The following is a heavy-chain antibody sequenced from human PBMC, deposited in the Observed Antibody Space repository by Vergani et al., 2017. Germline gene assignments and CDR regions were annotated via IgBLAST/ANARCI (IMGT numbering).Heavy chain of an antibody. J-gene: IGHJ4*02. CDR1: GFTFSGSS. V-gene: IGHV3-73*02. D-gene: IGHD3-10*01. CDR2: IRSKGNNYAT. CDR3: TRPRGYGSGTYYDY. Sequence: DVQLVESGGTLVQPGGSLKLACAGSGFTFSGSSLHWVRQASGKGLEWIGRIRSKGNNYATTYAASVTGRFSISRDDSKNTAYLQMNSLKTEDTAVYYCTRPRGYGSGTYYDYWGQGTLVTVSS.